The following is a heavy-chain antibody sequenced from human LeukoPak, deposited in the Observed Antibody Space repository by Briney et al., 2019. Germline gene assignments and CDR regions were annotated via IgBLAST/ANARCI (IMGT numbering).Heavy chain of an antibody. CDR1: GFTFSSYA. J-gene: IGHJ4*02. V-gene: IGHV3-30*04. CDR2: ISYDGSNK. CDR3: ARDPNIVVVPAAMYDY. Sequence: PGGSLRLSCAASGFTFSSYAMHWVRQAPGKGLEWVAVISYDGSNKYYADSVKGRFTISRDNSKNTLYLQMNSLRAEDTAVYYCARDPNIVVVPAAMYDYWGQGTLVTVSS. D-gene: IGHD2-2*01.